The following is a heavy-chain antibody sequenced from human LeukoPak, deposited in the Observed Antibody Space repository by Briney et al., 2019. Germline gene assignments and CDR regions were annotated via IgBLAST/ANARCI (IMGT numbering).Heavy chain of an antibody. J-gene: IGHJ4*02. CDR2: INAGNGNT. Sequence: ASVKVSCKASGYTFTSYAMHWVRQAPGQRLEWMGWINAGNGNTKYSQKFQGRVTITRDTSASTAYMELSSLGSEDTAVYYCARVFPPYYYDSSGYQGFYDYWGQGTLVTVSS. CDR3: ARVFPPYYYDSSGYQGFYDY. D-gene: IGHD3-22*01. CDR1: GYTFTSYA. V-gene: IGHV1-3*01.